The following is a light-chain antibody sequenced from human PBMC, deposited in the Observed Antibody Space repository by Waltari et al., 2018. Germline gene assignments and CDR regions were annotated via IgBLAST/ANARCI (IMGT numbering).Light chain of an antibody. Sequence: SSEPTQDPAVSVALGQTVRITCQGDSLRSYYASWYQQKPGPAPVFVIYGKNNRPSGIPDRFSGSSSGDTVTLTITGAQAEDEADYYCNSRDSSGNHLVFGPGTKVTVL. CDR1: SLRSYY. CDR3: NSRDSSGNHLV. J-gene: IGLJ1*01. V-gene: IGLV3-19*01. CDR2: GKN.